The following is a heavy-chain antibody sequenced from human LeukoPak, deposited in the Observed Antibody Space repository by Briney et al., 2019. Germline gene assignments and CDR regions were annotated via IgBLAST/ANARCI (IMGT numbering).Heavy chain of an antibody. D-gene: IGHD6-13*01. V-gene: IGHV4-34*01. Sequence: SETLSLTCAVYGGSFSGYYWSWIRQPPGKGLEWIGEINHSGSTNYNPSLKSRVTISVDTSKNQFSLKLSSVTAADTAVYYCARGRGWQQLVPFDYWGQGTLVTVSS. J-gene: IGHJ4*02. CDR2: INHSGST. CDR3: ARGRGWQQLVPFDY. CDR1: GGSFSGYY.